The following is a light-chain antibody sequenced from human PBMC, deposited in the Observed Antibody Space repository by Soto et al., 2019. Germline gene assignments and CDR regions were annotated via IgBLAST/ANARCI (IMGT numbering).Light chain of an antibody. CDR1: QNLFYTSSNKSY. CDR3: HQYYSAPQA. Sequence: DTVMTQSPDSLAVSLGATATIKCKSSQNLFYTSSNKSYLAWYQQKPGQRPRLLIYWASTRESGVPDRFSVSGSGTDFTLSISNLQADDVAVYYCHQYYSAPQAFVGVTKLEI. CDR2: WAS. J-gene: IGKJ4*01. V-gene: IGKV4-1*01.